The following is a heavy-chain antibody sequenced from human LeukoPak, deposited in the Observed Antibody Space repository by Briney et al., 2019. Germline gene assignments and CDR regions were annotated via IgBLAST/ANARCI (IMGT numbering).Heavy chain of an antibody. Sequence: CGSLPLSCAASGFTVSSNYMSWVRQAPGKGLEWVSVIYSGGSTYYADSVKGRFTISRHNSKNTLYLQMNSLRAEDTAVYYCARAPEWLLFDYWGQGTLVAVSS. V-gene: IGHV3-53*04. D-gene: IGHD6-19*01. CDR1: GFTVSSNY. CDR3: ARAPEWLLFDY. CDR2: IYSGGST. J-gene: IGHJ4*02.